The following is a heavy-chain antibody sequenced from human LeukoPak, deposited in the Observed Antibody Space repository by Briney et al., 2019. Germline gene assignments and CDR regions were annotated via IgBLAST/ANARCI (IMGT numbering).Heavy chain of an antibody. D-gene: IGHD3-22*01. CDR3: ARDSMIGFDY. CDR1: GFTFSSYS. V-gene: IGHV3-48*01. J-gene: IGHJ4*02. Sequence: GGSLRLSCAASGFTFSSYSMNWIRQAPGKGLEWVSYISSTSSTTRYADSVKGRFTISRDNAKNSLYLQMNSLGAEDTAVYYCARDSMIGFDYWGQGTLVTVSS. CDR2: ISSTSSTT.